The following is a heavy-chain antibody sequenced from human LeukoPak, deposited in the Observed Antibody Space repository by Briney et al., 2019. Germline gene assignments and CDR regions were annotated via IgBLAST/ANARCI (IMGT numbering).Heavy chain of an antibody. V-gene: IGHV4-34*01. CDR3: ARTRYSSGWFFDY. J-gene: IGHJ4*02. Sequence: SETLSLTCAVYGGSFSGYYWGWIRQPPGKGLEWIGEINHSGSTNYNPSLKSRVTILVDTSKNQFSLKLSSVTAADTAVYYCARTRYSSGWFFDYWGQGTLVTVSS. D-gene: IGHD6-19*01. CDR1: GGSFSGYY. CDR2: INHSGST.